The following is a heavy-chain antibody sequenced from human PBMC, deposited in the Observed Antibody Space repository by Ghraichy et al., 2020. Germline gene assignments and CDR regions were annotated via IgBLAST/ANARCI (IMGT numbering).Heavy chain of an antibody. CDR2: ISGSGGTT. CDR1: GFTFSNYA. V-gene: IGHV3-23*01. J-gene: IGHJ4*02. D-gene: IGHD1-26*01. CDR3: AKSHTGSYFYFDH. Sequence: SLRLSCAASGFTFSNYAMSWVRQAPGKGLEWVSGISGSGGTTYYADSVKGRFTISRDNSENTVYLQMNSLRAEDTAIYYCAKSHTGSYFYFDHWGQGILVTVSS.